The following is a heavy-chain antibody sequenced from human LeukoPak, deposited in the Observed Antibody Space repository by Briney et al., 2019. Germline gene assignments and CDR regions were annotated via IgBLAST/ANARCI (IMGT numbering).Heavy chain of an antibody. CDR3: ARYNFFGGTPFDC. J-gene: IGHJ4*02. Sequence: GGSLRLSCAASGITVSSTCMSWVRQAPGKGLEWVSVIYSGGDTYYADSAKGRFTISRDNSKNTLYLQMNSLRAEDTAVYYCARYNFFGGTPFDCWGQGTLVTVSS. D-gene: IGHD5-24*01. V-gene: IGHV3-66*01. CDR1: GITVSSTC. CDR2: IYSGGDT.